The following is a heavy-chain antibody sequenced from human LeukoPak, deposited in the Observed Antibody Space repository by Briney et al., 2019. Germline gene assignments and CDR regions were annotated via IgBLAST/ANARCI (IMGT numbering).Heavy chain of an antibody. Sequence: GESLKISCKGSGYSFTSYWIGWVRQMPGKGLEWMGIIYPGDSDTRYSPSFQGQVTISADKSISTAYLQWSSLKASDTAMYYCARLAPLWFGETGYIDYWGQGTLVTVSS. CDR3: ARLAPLWFGETGYIDY. J-gene: IGHJ4*02. CDR2: IYPGDSDT. V-gene: IGHV5-51*01. D-gene: IGHD3-10*01. CDR1: GYSFTSYW.